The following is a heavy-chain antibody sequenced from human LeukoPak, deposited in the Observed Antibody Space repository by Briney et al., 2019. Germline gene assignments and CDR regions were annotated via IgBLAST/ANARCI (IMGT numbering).Heavy chain of an antibody. J-gene: IGHJ4*02. V-gene: IGHV1-69*04. D-gene: IGHD3-10*01. CDR1: GGTFSSYA. CDR2: IIPILGIA. CDR3: AIGPGITMVRGFIDY. Sequence: ASVTVSCKASGGTFSSYAISWVRQAPGQGLEWMGRIIPILGIANYAQKFQGRVTITADKSTSTAYMELSSLRSEDTAVYYCAIGPGITMVRGFIDYWGQGTLVTVSS.